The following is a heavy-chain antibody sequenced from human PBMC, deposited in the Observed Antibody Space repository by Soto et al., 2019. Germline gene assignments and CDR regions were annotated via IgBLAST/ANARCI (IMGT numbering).Heavy chain of an antibody. V-gene: IGHV3-30*09. CDR3: ARGLQGFDY. Sequence: QVQLVESGGGVVQPGRSLRLSCRISGFSLTVYSMNWVRQAPAKGLEWVAVIQPDGVTKNYADSVQGQFVISGDNSKNTLYLEMDSLTPEDTAVYYCARGLQGFDYWGQGTLVTVSS. J-gene: IGHJ4*02. CDR2: IQPDGVTK. CDR1: GFSLTVYS.